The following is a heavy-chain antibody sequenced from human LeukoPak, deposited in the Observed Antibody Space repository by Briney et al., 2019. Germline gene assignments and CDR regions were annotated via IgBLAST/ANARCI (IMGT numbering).Heavy chain of an antibody. J-gene: IGHJ4*02. CDR2: IYYSGST. V-gene: IGHV4-39*01. CDR3: ARHEYTAMVIPFDY. CDR1: GGSISSSSYY. Sequence: SETLSLTCTVSGGSISSSSYYWGWIRQPPGKGLEWIGSIYYSGSTYYNPSLKSRVTISVDTSKNQFSLKLSSVTAADTAVHYCARHEYTAMVIPFDYWGQGTLVTVSS. D-gene: IGHD5-18*01.